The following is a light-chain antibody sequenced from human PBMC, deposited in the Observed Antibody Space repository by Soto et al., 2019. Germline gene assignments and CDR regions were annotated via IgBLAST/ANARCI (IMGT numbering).Light chain of an antibody. CDR2: GNN. CDR1: SSNIGSSY. Sequence: QSVLTQPPSASGTPGQRVTISCSGSSSNIGSSYVYWYQQLPGTAPKLLIYGNNQRPSGVPDRFSGSKSGTSASLAISVLRSEDEADYYCAAWDDSLSGVVVFGGGTKLTVL. CDR3: AAWDDSLSGVVV. V-gene: IGLV1-47*01. J-gene: IGLJ2*01.